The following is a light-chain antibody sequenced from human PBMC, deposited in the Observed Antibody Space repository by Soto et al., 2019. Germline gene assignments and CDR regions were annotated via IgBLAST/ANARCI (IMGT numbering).Light chain of an antibody. J-gene: IGLJ2*01. CDR1: SSDVGAYDY. V-gene: IGLV2-8*01. Sequence: QSALTQPPSASGSPGQSVTISCTGTSSDVGAYDYVSWYQQHPGKAPQLIIYDVIKRSSGVPDRFSGSKSGNTASLTVSGLQAEDEGDYYCWSHAGSTVVFGGGTKLTVL. CDR2: DVI. CDR3: WSHAGSTVV.